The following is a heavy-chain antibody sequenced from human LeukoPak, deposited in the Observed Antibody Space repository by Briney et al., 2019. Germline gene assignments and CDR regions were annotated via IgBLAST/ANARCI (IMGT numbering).Heavy chain of an antibody. CDR1: GGSISSGSYY. CDR2: IYTSGST. Sequence: SQTLSLTCTVSGGSISSGSYYWSWIRQPAGKGLEWIGRIYTSGSTNYNPSLKSRVTISVDTSKNQFSLKLSSVTAADTAVYYCARGPVAGTGGGWGQGTLVTVSS. D-gene: IGHD6-19*01. V-gene: IGHV4-61*02. CDR3: ARGPVAGTGGG. J-gene: IGHJ4*02.